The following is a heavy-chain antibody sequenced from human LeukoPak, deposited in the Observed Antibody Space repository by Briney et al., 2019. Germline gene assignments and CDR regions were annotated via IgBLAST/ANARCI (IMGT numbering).Heavy chain of an antibody. Sequence: SETLSLTCAVYGGSFSGYYWSWIRQPPGKGLEWIGEINHSGSTNYNPSLKSRVTISVDTSKNQFSLKLSSVTAADTAVYYCARTGYSSSWYLYYYYGMDVWGQGTTVTVSS. V-gene: IGHV4-34*01. CDR1: GGSFSGYY. D-gene: IGHD6-13*01. CDR3: ARTGYSSSWYLYYYYGMDV. J-gene: IGHJ6*02. CDR2: INHSGST.